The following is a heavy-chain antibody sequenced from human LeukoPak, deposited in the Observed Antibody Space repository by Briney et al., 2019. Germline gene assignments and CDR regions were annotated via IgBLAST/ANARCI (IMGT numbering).Heavy chain of an antibody. D-gene: IGHD2-21*01. CDR2: ISDSGNT. V-gene: IGHV3-23*01. J-gene: IGHJ4*02. CDR1: GFTFSSYA. Sequence: GGSLRLSCAASGFTFSSYAMSWVRQAPGKGLEWVSAISDSGNTYHSDFLKGRFTIPRGSSKHTLFLQMNKLRPEDAAVYYCAKAPVTTCRGAYCYPFDYWGQGTLVTVSS. CDR3: AKAPVTTCRGAYCYPFDY.